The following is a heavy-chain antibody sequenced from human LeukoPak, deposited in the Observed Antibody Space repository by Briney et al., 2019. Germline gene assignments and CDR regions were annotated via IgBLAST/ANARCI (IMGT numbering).Heavy chain of an antibody. D-gene: IGHD3-3*01. Sequence: SETLSLTCTVPGGSISSYLWSWIRQPPGKGLEWIGYIYYSGSTNYNPSLKSRVTISVDTSKNQFSLKLSSVTAADTAVYYCASTIFGVVTYYYGMDVWGQGTTVTVSS. V-gene: IGHV4-59*01. J-gene: IGHJ6*02. CDR2: IYYSGST. CDR3: ASTIFGVVTYYYGMDV. CDR1: GGSISSYL.